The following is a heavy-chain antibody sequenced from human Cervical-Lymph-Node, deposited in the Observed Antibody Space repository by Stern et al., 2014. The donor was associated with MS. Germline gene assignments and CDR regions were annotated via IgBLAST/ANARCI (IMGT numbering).Heavy chain of an antibody. V-gene: IGHV2-26*01. CDR3: ARTYYDILPGYHAFDY. Sequence: QITLKESGPVLVKPTETLTLTCTVSGFSLSNARVGVSWIRQPPGKALEWLAHIFSNDEESYSTSLKSRLTISKDTSKSQVVLTMTNMDPVDTATYYCARTYYDILPGYHAFDYWGQGTLVTVSS. CDR1: GFSLSNARVG. CDR2: IFSNDEE. J-gene: IGHJ4*02. D-gene: IGHD3-9*01.